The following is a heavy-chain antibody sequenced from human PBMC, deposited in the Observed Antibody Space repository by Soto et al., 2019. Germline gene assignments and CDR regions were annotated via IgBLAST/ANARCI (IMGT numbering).Heavy chain of an antibody. V-gene: IGHV1-69*19. CDR3: ARSQGSSTSLEIYYYYYYGMDV. J-gene: IGHJ6*02. D-gene: IGHD2-2*01. Sequence: QVQLVQSGAEVKKPGSSVKVSCKASGGTFSSYAISWVRQAPGQGLEWMGGIIPIPGTANYAQKFQGRVTITADESTSAAYMVLSSLRSEDTAVYYCARSQGSSTSLEIYYYYYYGMDVWGQGTTVTVSS. CDR1: GGTFSSYA. CDR2: IIPIPGTA.